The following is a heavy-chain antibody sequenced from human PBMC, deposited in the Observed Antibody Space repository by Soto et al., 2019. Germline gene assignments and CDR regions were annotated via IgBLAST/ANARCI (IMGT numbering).Heavy chain of an antibody. J-gene: IGHJ4*02. Sequence: SETLSLTCTVSGGSISSSSYYWGWIRQPPGKGLEWIGSIYYSGSTYYNPSLKSRVTISVDTSKNQFSLKLSSVTAADTAVYYCASVLTYYDFWSGYPFDDWGQGTLVTISS. CDR2: IYYSGST. CDR1: GGSISSSSYY. D-gene: IGHD3-3*01. CDR3: ASVLTYYDFWSGYPFDD. V-gene: IGHV4-39*01.